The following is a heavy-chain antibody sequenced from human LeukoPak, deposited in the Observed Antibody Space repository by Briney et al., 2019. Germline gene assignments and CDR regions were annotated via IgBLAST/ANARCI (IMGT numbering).Heavy chain of an antibody. J-gene: IGHJ3*02. CDR3: AKEGYSSSWSGAFDI. Sequence: GGSLRLSCAASGFSFSTYWMSWVRQAPGKGLEWVAFIRYDGSNKYYADSVKGRFTISRDNSKNTLYLQMNSLRAEDTAVYYCAKEGYSSSWSGAFDIWGQGTMVTVSS. CDR1: GFSFSTYW. D-gene: IGHD6-13*01. V-gene: IGHV3-30*02. CDR2: IRYDGSNK.